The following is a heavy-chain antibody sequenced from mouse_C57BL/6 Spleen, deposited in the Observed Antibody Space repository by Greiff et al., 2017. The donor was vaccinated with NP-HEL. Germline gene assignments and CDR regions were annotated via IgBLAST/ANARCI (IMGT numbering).Heavy chain of an antibody. D-gene: IGHD1-1*01. CDR2: INPSNGGT. V-gene: IGHV1-53*01. Sequence: QVQLQQPGTELVKPGASVKLSCKASGYTFTSYWMHWVKQRPGQGLEWIGNINPSNGGTNYNEKFKSKATLTVDQSSSTAYMQLSSLTSEDSAVYYCARGEYYYGSSSAMDYWGQGTSVTVSS. CDR1: GYTFTSYW. J-gene: IGHJ4*01. CDR3: ARGEYYYGSSSAMDY.